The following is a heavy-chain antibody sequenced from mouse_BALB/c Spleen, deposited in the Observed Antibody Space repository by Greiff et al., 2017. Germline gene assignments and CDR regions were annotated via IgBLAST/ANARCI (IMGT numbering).Heavy chain of an antibody. J-gene: IGHJ4*01. CDR1: GFTFSSYG. CDR2: INSNGGST. CDR3: ARDLTGTCMDY. D-gene: IGHD4-1*01. V-gene: IGHV5-6-3*01. Sequence: EVQLVESGGGLVQPGGSLKLSCAASGFTFSSYGMSWVRQTPDKRLELVATINSNGGSTYYPDSVKGRFTISRDNAKNTLYLQMSSLKSEDTAMYYCARDLTGTCMDYWGQGTSVTVSS.